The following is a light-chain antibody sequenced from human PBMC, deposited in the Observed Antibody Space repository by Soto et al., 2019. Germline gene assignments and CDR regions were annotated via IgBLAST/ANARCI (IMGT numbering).Light chain of an antibody. J-gene: IGLJ3*02. Sequence: QSVLTQPPSVSGAPGQRVTISCTGSSSNIGARYDVHWYQQLPGTAPKLLIYTYNNRPSGVPDRFAGSRSGTSASLAITGLQAEDEAEYYCQSYDTSLSGWVFGGGTKLTVL. CDR1: SSNIGARYD. V-gene: IGLV1-40*01. CDR2: TYN. CDR3: QSYDTSLSGWV.